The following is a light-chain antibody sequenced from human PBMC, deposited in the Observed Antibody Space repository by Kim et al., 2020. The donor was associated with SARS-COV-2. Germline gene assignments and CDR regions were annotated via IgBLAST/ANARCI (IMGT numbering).Light chain of an antibody. CDR1: ISNIGTNT. CDR3: AAWDDSRTVL. CDR2: SNN. Sequence: QSVLTQPPSASGTPGQRVTISCSGSISNIGTNTVNWYQQLPGTAPKLLIYSNNQRPSGVPDRFSGYKSGTSASLAISGLQSDDEADYYCAAWDDSRTVLFGGGTQLTVL. J-gene: IGLJ2*01. V-gene: IGLV1-44*01.